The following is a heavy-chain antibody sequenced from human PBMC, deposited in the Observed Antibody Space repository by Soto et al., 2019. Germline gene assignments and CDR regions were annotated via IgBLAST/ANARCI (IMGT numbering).Heavy chain of an antibody. J-gene: IGHJ4*02. D-gene: IGHD5-12*01. Sequence: EVQLVETGGGLIQPGGSLRLSCAASGFTVSSQYMSWVRQAPGKGLEWVSLIYSGGDTYYADSVKGRFTISRDNSKNTLFLQMKTLRAEDTAVYYCARYRRYTGYGHFDYWGQGTLVTVSS. V-gene: IGHV3-53*02. CDR3: ARYRRYTGYGHFDY. CDR1: GFTVSSQY. CDR2: IYSGGDT.